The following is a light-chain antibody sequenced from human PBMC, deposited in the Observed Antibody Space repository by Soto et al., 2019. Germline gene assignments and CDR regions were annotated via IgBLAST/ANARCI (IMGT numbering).Light chain of an antibody. CDR2: AAS. Sequence: DIQMTQSPSSLSASVGDRVTITCRASQSISSYLNWYQQKPGKAPKLLIYAASSLQSGVPSRFSGSGSGTDCTLTISRLQPEDFATYYCQHSYSTPPYTFGQGTKLEIK. CDR1: QSISSY. CDR3: QHSYSTPPYT. J-gene: IGKJ2*01. V-gene: IGKV1-39*01.